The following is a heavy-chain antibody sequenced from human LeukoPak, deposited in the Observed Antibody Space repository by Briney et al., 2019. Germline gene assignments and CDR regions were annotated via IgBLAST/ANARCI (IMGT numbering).Heavy chain of an antibody. CDR3: AKHVKMATTTFDY. CDR1: GFTFSSYA. V-gene: IGHV3-23*01. D-gene: IGHD5-24*01. CDR2: ISGSGGST. Sequence: PGGSLRLSCAASGFTFSSYAMSWVRQAPGKGLEWVSAISGSGGSTYYADSVKGRFTISRDNSKNTLYLRMNSLRAEDTAVYYCAKHVKMATTTFDYWGQGTLVTVSS. J-gene: IGHJ4*02.